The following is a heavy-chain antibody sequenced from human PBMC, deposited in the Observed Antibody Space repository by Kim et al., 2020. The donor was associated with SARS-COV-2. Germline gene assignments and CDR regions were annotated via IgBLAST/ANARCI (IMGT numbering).Heavy chain of an antibody. CDR2: IKSKTDGGTT. J-gene: IGHJ4*02. Sequence: GGSLRLSCAASGFTFSNAWMSWVRQAPGKGLEWVGRIKSKTDGGTTDYAAPVKGRFTISRDDSKNTLYLQMNSLKTEDTAVYYCTTDQTSGDLDDYWGQGTLVTVSS. D-gene: IGHD4-17*01. CDR3: TTDQTSGDLDDY. V-gene: IGHV3-15*01. CDR1: GFTFSNAW.